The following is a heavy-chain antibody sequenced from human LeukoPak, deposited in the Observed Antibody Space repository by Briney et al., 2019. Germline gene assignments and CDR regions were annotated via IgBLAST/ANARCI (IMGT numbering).Heavy chain of an antibody. CDR3: ARPNCSSTSCFFDY. CDR2: IWYDRSNK. J-gene: IGHJ4*02. D-gene: IGHD2-2*01. V-gene: IGHV3-33*01. Sequence: GGSLRLSCAASGFTFSSYGMHWVRQAPGKGLEWVAVIWYDRSNKYYADSVKGRFTISRDNSKNTLYLQMNSLRAEDTAVYYCARPNCSSTSCFFDYWGQGTLVTVSS. CDR1: GFTFSSYG.